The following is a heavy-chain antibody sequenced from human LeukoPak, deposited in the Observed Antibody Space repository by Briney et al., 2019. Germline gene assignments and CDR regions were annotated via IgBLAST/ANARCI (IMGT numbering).Heavy chain of an antibody. CDR1: GFTFSIYE. J-gene: IGHJ3*02. D-gene: IGHD1-1*01. CDR2: ISGSGNTI. CDR3: AIPTGHDAFHI. Sequence: SGGSLRLSCAASGFTFSIYEMNWVRQAPGKGLEWVSYISGSGNTIYYADSVKGRFTISRDNAKNSLYLQMNSLRAEDTAAYYCAIPTGHDAFHIWGQGTMVTVSS. V-gene: IGHV3-48*03.